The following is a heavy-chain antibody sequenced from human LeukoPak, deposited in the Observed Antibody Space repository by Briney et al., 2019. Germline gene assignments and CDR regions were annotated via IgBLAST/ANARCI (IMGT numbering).Heavy chain of an antibody. V-gene: IGHV4-59*01. D-gene: IGHD3-3*01. CDR2: IYNSGAT. CDR1: GGSISSYY. Sequence: PSETLSLTCTVSGGSISSYYWSWIRQPPGKGPEWIGDIYNSGATNYNPPLRSRVTMSVDTSKNQFSLKLTSVTAADTAVYYCASRSSIWSGYQDTLYYFDSWGQGTLVTVSS. CDR3: ASRSSIWSGYQDTLYYFDS. J-gene: IGHJ4*02.